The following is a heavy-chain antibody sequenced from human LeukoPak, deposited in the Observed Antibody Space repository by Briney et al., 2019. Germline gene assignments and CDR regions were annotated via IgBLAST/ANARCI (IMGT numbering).Heavy chain of an antibody. CDR3: AKDRAVWGSSHSYYFDS. J-gene: IGHJ4*02. V-gene: IGHV3-30*02. Sequence: GGSLRLSCAASGFTFSSYGMHWVRQAPGKGLEGVAFIRYDGSNKYYADSVKGRFTISRDNSKNTLYLQMNSLRAEDTAVYYCAKDRAVWGSSHSYYFDSWGQGTLVTVS. CDR2: IRYDGSNK. CDR1: GFTFSSYG. D-gene: IGHD1-26*01.